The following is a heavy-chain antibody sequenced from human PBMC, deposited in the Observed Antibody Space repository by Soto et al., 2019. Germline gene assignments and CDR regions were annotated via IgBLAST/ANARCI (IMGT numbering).Heavy chain of an antibody. J-gene: IGHJ6*02. V-gene: IGHV1-69*13. Sequence: SVKVSCKASGGTFSSYAISWVRQAPGQGLEWMGGIIPIFGTANYAQKFQGRVTITADESTSTAYMELSSLRSEDTAVYYCASPNYDILPWPYYSGMDVWGQGTTVTVSS. CDR3: ASPNYDILPWPYYSGMDV. D-gene: IGHD3-9*01. CDR1: GGTFSSYA. CDR2: IIPIFGTA.